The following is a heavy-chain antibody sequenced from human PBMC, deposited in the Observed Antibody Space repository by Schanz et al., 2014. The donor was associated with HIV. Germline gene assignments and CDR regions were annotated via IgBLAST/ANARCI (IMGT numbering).Heavy chain of an antibody. CDR2: ITNSGNRM. J-gene: IGHJ5*01. V-gene: IGHV3-48*04. Sequence: EVQLLESGGGLVQAGGSLRLSCAASGFTFKSYAMSWTRQAPGKGLEWISYITNSGNRMNYADSVKGRFTTSRDNAKNSLYLQMNTLRADDTAVYYCARDKSNLGMDSWGQGTLVTVSS. CDR1: GFTFKSYA. CDR3: ARDKSNLGMDS.